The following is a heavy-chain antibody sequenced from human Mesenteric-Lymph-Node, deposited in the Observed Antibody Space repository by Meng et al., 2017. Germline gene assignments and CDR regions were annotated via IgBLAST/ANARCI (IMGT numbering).Heavy chain of an antibody. CDR3: ARGVHWFDP. CDR1: GYSISSYY. D-gene: IGHD3-10*01. V-gene: IGHV4-59*01. Sequence: SETLSLTCTVSGYSISSYYWSWIRQPPGKGLEWIGYIYYSGSTNYNPSLKSRVTISVDTSKNQFSLKLSSVTAADTAVYYCARGVHWFDPWGQGTLVTVSS. J-gene: IGHJ5*02. CDR2: IYYSGST.